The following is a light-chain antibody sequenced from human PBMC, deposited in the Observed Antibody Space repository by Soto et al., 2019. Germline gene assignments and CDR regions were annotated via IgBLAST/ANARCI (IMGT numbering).Light chain of an antibody. Sequence: DIQMTQTPSTLSASVGDRVTITCRASQSISSWLAWYQQKPGKAPKLLIYKASSLESGVPSRYSGSGSGTEFTLTISSLQPDDFATYYSQQYYSYPWTFGQGTKVDIK. CDR1: QSISSW. V-gene: IGKV1-5*03. J-gene: IGKJ1*01. CDR2: KAS. CDR3: QQYYSYPWT.